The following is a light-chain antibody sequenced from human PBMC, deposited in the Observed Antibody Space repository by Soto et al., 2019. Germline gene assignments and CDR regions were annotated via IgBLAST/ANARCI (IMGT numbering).Light chain of an antibody. V-gene: IGLV2-14*01. CDR1: SSDVGGYNY. Sequence: QSALTQPASVSGSPGQSITISCTGTSSDVGGYNYVSWYQQHPGKAPKLMIYDVSNRPSGVSNRFSGSKSGNTASLTISGLQAEDEADYYCSSYTSSTVVFGGVTKLTGL. CDR2: DVS. CDR3: SSYTSSTVV. J-gene: IGLJ2*01.